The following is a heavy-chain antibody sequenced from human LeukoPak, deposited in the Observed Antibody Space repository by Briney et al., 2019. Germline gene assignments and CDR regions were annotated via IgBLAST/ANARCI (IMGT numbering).Heavy chain of an antibody. D-gene: IGHD6-6*01. CDR1: GYTFTSYY. CDR2: INPIGGSK. J-gene: IGHJ4*02. V-gene: IGHV1-46*01. Sequence: GSVKFSCKASGYTFTSYYMHWVRQAPGQGLEWMGIINPIGGSKSYADKFQGRLTMTRDTSTSAVYMELSSLRFEDTAVYGCARVPNEYSSSSFDYWGQGTLVTVSS. CDR3: ARVPNEYSSSSFDY.